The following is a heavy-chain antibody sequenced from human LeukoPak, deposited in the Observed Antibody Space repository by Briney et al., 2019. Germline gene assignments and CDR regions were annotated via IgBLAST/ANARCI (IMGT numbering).Heavy chain of an antibody. V-gene: IGHV3-23*01. D-gene: IGHD4/OR15-4a*01. J-gene: IGHJ4*02. CDR2: ISGRGAST. CDR3: ARDPGAFPYFFDS. Sequence: GGSLRLSCAASGFSFTNYAMSWVRQAPGKGLEWVSAISGRGASTYYADSVKGRFTISRDNSKNTLYLQMNSLRVEDTAVYFCARDPGAFPYFFDSWGQGTLVTVSS. CDR1: GFSFTNYA.